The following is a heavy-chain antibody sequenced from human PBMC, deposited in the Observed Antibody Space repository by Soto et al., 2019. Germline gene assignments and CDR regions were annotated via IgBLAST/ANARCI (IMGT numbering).Heavy chain of an antibody. D-gene: IGHD3-22*01. CDR1: GGSISSSNW. V-gene: IGHV4-4*02. Sequence: SETLSLTCAVSGGSISSSNWWSWVRQPPGKGLEWIGEIYHSGSTNYNPSLKSRVTISVDKSKNQFSLKLSSVTAADTAVYYCAGGPMIVDPINYYYGMDVWGQGTTVTVSS. J-gene: IGHJ6*02. CDR3: AGGPMIVDPINYYYGMDV. CDR2: IYHSGST.